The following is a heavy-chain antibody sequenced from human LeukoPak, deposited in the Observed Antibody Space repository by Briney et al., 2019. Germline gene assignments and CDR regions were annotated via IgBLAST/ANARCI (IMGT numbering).Heavy chain of an antibody. D-gene: IGHD5-18*01. CDR3: AKDLAMARSPFDY. CDR2: ISSSSSYI. V-gene: IGHV3-21*01. Sequence: GGSLRLSCAASGFTFSSYSMNWVRQAPGKGLEWVSSISSSSSYIYYADSVKGRFTISRDNAKNSLYLQMNSLRAEDTAVYYCAKDLAMARSPFDYWGQGTLVTVSS. J-gene: IGHJ4*02. CDR1: GFTFSSYS.